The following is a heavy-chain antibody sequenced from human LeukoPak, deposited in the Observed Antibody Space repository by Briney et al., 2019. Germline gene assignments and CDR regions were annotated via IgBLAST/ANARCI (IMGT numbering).Heavy chain of an antibody. CDR3: AREYSSSSFYYYYYMDV. Sequence: PSQTLSLTCTVSGGSISSGSYYWGWIRQPAGKGLEWIGRIYTSGSTNYNPSLKSRVTISVDTSKNQFSLKLSSVTAADTAVYYCAREYSSSSFYYYYYMDVWGTGTTVTVSS. CDR2: IYTSGST. CDR1: GGSISSGSYY. J-gene: IGHJ6*03. V-gene: IGHV4-61*02. D-gene: IGHD6-6*01.